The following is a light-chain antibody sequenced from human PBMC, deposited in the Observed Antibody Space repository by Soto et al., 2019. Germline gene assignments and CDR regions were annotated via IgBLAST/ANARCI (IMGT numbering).Light chain of an antibody. V-gene: IGLV2-8*01. CDR1: SSDVGGYNY. CDR3: SSYAGSTVV. J-gene: IGLJ2*01. CDR2: EVT. Sequence: QSVLTQPPSASGSPGQSVTISCTGTSSDVGGYNYVSWYQQHPGKVPKLMIYEVTNRPSGVPDRFSGSKSGNTASLTVSGLQAEDEADYYCSSYAGSTVVFGGGTKLTVL.